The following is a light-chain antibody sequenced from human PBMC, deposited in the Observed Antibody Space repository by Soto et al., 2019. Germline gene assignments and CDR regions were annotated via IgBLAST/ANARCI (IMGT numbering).Light chain of an antibody. CDR1: SSNIGSNY. CDR3: AAWDDSLSAHNYV. J-gene: IGLJ1*01. CDR2: RNN. Sequence: QPVLTQPPSASGTPGQRVTISCSGSSSNIGSNYVYWYQQLPGTAPKLLIYRNNQRPSGVPDRFSGSKSGTSASLAISGLRSEDEADYYCAAWDDSLSAHNYVFGTGTKVTVL. V-gene: IGLV1-47*01.